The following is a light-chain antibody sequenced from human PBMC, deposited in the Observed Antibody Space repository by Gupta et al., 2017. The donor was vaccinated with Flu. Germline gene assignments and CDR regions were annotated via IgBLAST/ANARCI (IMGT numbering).Light chain of an antibody. Sequence: DIQMTQSPSSLSASVGDRVTITCRASQSISSYLNWYQQKPGKAPKLLTYAASSLQSGVPSRFSGSGSGTDFTLTISSLQPEDFATYYCQQSYSTPLTFGGGPKVEIK. V-gene: IGKV1-39*01. CDR2: AAS. CDR1: QSISSY. CDR3: QQSYSTPLT. J-gene: IGKJ4*01.